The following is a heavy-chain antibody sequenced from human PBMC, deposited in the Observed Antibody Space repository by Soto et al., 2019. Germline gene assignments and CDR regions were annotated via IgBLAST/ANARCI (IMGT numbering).Heavy chain of an antibody. CDR2: ISSSSSYI. Sequence: EVQLVESGAGLVNPGGSLRLSFADSGFTFSSYSMNCVRQTPGKGLEGVVSISSSSSYIYHADSVKGRFTISRDNAKNSLYMQMDSLRAEDTAVYYCARADYDFWSGYSHWGQGTLVTVSS. D-gene: IGHD3-3*01. V-gene: IGHV3-21*01. CDR3: ARADYDFWSGYSH. J-gene: IGHJ1*01. CDR1: GFTFSSYS.